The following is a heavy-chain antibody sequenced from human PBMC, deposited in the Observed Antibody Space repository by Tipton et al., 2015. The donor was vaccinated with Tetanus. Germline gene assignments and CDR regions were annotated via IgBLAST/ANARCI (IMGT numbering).Heavy chain of an antibody. CDR3: ATVGAGLRRREGPLDS. CDR2: ISGYNGNT. V-gene: IGHV1-18*01. J-gene: IGHJ3*02. Sequence: QSGAEVKKPGASVKVSCKTSGYTFSNYGVSWVRQAPGRGLEWMAWISGYNGNTKSAQRFQGRVTMTTDTSTSTAYMELRSLKSDDTAVYYCATVGAGLRRREGPLDSWGQGTMVAVSS. CDR1: GYTFSNYG. D-gene: IGHD1-1*01.